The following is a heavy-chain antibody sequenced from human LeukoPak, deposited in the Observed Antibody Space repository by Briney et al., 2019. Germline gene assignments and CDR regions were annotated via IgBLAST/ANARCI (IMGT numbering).Heavy chain of an antibody. D-gene: IGHD3-22*01. CDR1: GFTFSLFG. V-gene: IGHV3-48*04. CDR2: ISSSRRTI. CDR3: ARDGDSGGYYYGPFDN. Sequence: PGGSLRLSCAASGFTFSLFGMTWVRQAPGKGLEWISYISSSRRTINHADSVKGRFTISRGNAKNSLYLQMNNLRAKDTAVYYCARDGDSGGYYYGPFDNWGQGTLVTVSS. J-gene: IGHJ4*02.